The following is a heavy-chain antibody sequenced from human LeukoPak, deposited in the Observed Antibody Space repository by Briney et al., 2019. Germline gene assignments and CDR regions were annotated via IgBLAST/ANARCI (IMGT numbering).Heavy chain of an antibody. D-gene: IGHD7-27*01. CDR1: GYTFTSYG. CDR2: MKSNNGHT. J-gene: IGHJ4*02. V-gene: IGHV1-8*02. CDR3: ARGPPNWGMVGY. Sequence: ASVKVSCKASGYTFTSYGISWVRQATGQGLEWMGWMKSNNGHTGYAQKFQGRVTMTRDTSISTAYMELSSLTFEDTAVYYCARGPPNWGMVGYWGQGTLVTVSS.